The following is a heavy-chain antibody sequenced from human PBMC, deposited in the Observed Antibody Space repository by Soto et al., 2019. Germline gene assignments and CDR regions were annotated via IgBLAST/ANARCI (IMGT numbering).Heavy chain of an antibody. CDR2: MNPNSGNT. D-gene: IGHD1-7*01. V-gene: IGHV1-8*01. Sequence: GSSVMVSCKASGYTFTSYDINWVRQATVQGLEWMGWMNPNSGNTGYAQKFQGRVTMTRNTSISTDYMELSSLRSEDTAVYYCARAELRNNYYGKDVWGQGTTDTVSS. CDR1: GYTFTSYD. J-gene: IGHJ6*02. CDR3: ARAELRNNYYGKDV.